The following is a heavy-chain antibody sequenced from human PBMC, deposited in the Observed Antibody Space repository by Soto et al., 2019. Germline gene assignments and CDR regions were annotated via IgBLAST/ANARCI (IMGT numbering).Heavy chain of an antibody. CDR3: ARQKYYDFWSGLGGPYGMDV. J-gene: IGHJ6*02. CDR2: MFYSGLT. D-gene: IGHD3-3*01. V-gene: IGHV4-39*01. CDR1: GYSVSSSDYY. Sequence: SETLSLTCSVSGYSVSSSDYYWAWIRQPPGKGLEWIGSMFYSGLTYYNPSLKSRVTLSVDTSKNHFSLKLSSVTAADTAVYYCARQKYYDFWSGLGGPYGMDVWGQGTTVTVSS.